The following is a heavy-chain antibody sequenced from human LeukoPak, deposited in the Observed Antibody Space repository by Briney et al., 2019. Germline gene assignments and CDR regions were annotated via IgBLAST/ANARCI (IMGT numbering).Heavy chain of an antibody. V-gene: IGHV3-66*01. Sequence: GGSLRLSCAASRFTFSSNDMSWVRQAAGKGLEWVSVIYSGGSTYYSDSVKGRFTISRDNSKNTLDHQRNSMRAEDKTVYYCWTIDHSGQGTLVSVSS. J-gene: IGHJ4*02. CDR2: IYSGGST. CDR1: RFTFSSND. D-gene: IGHD3/OR15-3a*01. CDR3: WTIDH.